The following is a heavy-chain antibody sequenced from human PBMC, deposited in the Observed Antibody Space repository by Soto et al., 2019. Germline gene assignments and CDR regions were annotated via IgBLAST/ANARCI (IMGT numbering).Heavy chain of an antibody. J-gene: IGHJ4*02. CDR2: VYRTGST. Sequence: LETLSLPCAVFWGSIGTFNWWGLVRQPPGKGLEGIGEVYRTGSTNYNPSLESRLTISVDKSKNQFSLKLTSVTAADTAVYYCARARATIAAAAIFDCGGQGTRVTAPQ. CDR1: WGSIGTFNW. V-gene: IGHV4-4*02. CDR3: ARARATIAAAAIFDC. D-gene: IGHD6-13*01.